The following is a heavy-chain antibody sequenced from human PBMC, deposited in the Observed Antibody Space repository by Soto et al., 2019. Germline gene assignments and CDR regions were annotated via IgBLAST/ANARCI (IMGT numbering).Heavy chain of an antibody. D-gene: IGHD6-19*01. Sequence: PSLTCTVAGGSISTYYWSWIRQPPGKGLEWIGYIYYSGSTSYNPALRSRVTISVYTSKNPFSLKLRSVTAADTAVYDCASDRSSGWDQGYGMDVWGQGTTVTVSS. CDR3: ASDRSSGWDQGYGMDV. CDR1: GGSISTYY. CDR2: IYYSGST. J-gene: IGHJ6*02. V-gene: IGHV4-59*01.